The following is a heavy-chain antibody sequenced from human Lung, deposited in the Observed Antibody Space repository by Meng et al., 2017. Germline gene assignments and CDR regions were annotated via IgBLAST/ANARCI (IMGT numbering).Heavy chain of an antibody. D-gene: IGHD4-17*01. J-gene: IGHJ4*02. CDR1: GGSLSSSSYY. CDR2: IYYSGST. V-gene: IGHV4-39*07. Sequence: LLQSGPDLVTPSSHLSPTCTVSGGSLSSSSYYWPWIRQSPGKGLECIGSIYYSGSTYYNPSLNSLVTISVDTSKNPFSLKLSSVTAADTAVYYCARVLYGDYVFFDYWGQGTLVTVSS. CDR3: ARVLYGDYVFFDY.